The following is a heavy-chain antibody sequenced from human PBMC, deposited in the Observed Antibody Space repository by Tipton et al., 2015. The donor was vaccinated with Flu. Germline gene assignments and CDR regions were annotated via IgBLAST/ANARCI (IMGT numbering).Heavy chain of an antibody. J-gene: IGHJ4*01. CDR2: IFATGTA. CDR1: GEALGTHY. V-gene: IGHV4-4*07. CDR3: ARLPRHYGDYPLDY. Sequence: GEALGTHYWTWFRQPAGERLEWIGRIFATGTAIYNPSLRSRVTMSVDTSKNQFSLNLTSVTAADTAVYYCARLPRHYGDYPLDYWGPGIMATVSS. D-gene: IGHD4-17*01.